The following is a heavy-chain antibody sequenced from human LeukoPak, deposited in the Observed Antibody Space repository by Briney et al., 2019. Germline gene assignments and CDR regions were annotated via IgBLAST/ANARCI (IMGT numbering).Heavy chain of an antibody. J-gene: IGHJ4*02. CDR2: IGGSGGST. CDR1: GFTFSSYA. V-gene: IGHV3-23*01. CDR3: AKARIVGATTNYFDY. D-gene: IGHD1-26*01. Sequence: PGGSLRLSCAASGFTFSSYAMTWVRQPPGKGLERVSAIGGSGGSTYYADSVKGRVTISRDNSKTTLYLQMNSLRAEDTAVYYCAKARIVGATTNYFDYWGQGTLVTVSS.